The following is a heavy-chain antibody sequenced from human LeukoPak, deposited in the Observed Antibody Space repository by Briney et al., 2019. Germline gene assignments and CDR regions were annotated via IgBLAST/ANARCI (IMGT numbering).Heavy chain of an antibody. CDR3: ARNSSDWYGYMEV. CDR2: ISTYNGYA. Sequence: ASVKVSCKASGYTFISYGISWVRQAPGQGLEWMGWISTYNGYANYAQKLQGRVTMPTEKSPSTAYIELRSLRSDDTAVYYCARNSSDWYGYMEVWGKETTVTVSS. CDR1: GYTFISYG. J-gene: IGHJ6*04. D-gene: IGHD6-19*01. V-gene: IGHV1-18*01.